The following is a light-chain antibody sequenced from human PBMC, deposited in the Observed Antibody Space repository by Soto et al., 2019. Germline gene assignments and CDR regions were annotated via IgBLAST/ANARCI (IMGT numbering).Light chain of an antibody. CDR3: QQGTNWYT. Sequence: EIVLTQFPATLSLSPGERATLSCRASQSVSTYLAWHQQKPCQAPRLLIYDASNRATGIPARFSGSGSGTDFTLTISSLEPEDFAVYYCQQGTNWYTFGQGTKLEIK. V-gene: IGKV3-11*01. CDR1: QSVSTY. CDR2: DAS. J-gene: IGKJ2*01.